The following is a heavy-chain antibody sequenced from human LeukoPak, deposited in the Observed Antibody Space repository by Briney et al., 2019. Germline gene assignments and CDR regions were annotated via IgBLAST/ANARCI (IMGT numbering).Heavy chain of an antibody. CDR1: GSSFTSYW. J-gene: IGHJ4*02. V-gene: IGHV5-51*01. CDR2: IY. D-gene: IGHD4-17*01. CDR3: VRSNYGDFKYYFDH. Sequence: HGEPLKFSSKGPGSSFTSYWIAWARQLPGKGLEWMGIIYSPSFQGQVTTSADKSTRTAHLQWSSLKASDTAMYYCVRSNYGDFKYYFDHGGQGTLVTVST.